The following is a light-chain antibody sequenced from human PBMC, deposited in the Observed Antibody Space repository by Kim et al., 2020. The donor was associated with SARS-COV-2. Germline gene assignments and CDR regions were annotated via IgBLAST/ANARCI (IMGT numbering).Light chain of an antibody. CDR3: QQYGSSPPLT. CDR1: QSVSSSY. CDR2: GAS. V-gene: IGKV3-20*01. J-gene: IGKJ4*01. Sequence: PGERATLSCSASQSVSSSYLAWYQQQPGQAPRLLIYGASSRATGIPDRFSGSWSGTDFTFTISRLEPEDFAVYYCQQYGSSPPLTFGGGTKVDIK.